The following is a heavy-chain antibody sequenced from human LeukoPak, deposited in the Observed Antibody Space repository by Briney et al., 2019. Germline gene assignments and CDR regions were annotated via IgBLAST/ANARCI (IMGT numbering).Heavy chain of an antibody. J-gene: IGHJ4*02. D-gene: IGHD4-23*01. V-gene: IGHV3-73*01. CDR1: GFTVSTNY. Sequence: GGSLRLSCAASGFTVSTNYMSWVRQASGKGLEWVGRIRSRANSYATAYAASVKGRFTISRDDSKNTAYLQMNSLKTEDTAVYYCVTGGNSGSVYWGQGTLVTVSS. CDR2: IRSRANSYAT. CDR3: VTGGNSGSVY.